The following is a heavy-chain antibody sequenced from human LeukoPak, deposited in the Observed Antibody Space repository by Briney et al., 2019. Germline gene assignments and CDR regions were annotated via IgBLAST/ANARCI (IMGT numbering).Heavy chain of an antibody. V-gene: IGHV3-NL1*01. CDR1: GFTFSSYG. J-gene: IGHJ4*02. CDR3: AKGDTIVVVPAASDY. CDR2: IYSGGST. Sequence: PGGSLRLSCAASGFTFSSYGMHWVRQAPGKGLEWVSVIYSGGSTYYADSVKGRFTISRDNSKNTLYLQMNSLRAEDTAVYYCAKGDTIVVVPAASDYWGQGTLVTVSS. D-gene: IGHD2-2*01.